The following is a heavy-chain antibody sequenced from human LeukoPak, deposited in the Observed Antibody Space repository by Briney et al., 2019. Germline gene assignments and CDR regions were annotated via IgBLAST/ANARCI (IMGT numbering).Heavy chain of an antibody. Sequence: KTSETLSLTCTVSGGSISSGSYYWSWIRQPAGKGLEWIGRIYTSGSTNYNPSLKSRVTISVDTSKNQFSLKLSSVTAADTAVYYCARARYCSSTSCYQAFDIWGQGTMVTVSS. CDR3: ARARYCSSTSCYQAFDI. V-gene: IGHV4-61*02. D-gene: IGHD2-2*01. CDR1: GGSISSGSYY. J-gene: IGHJ3*02. CDR2: IYTSGST.